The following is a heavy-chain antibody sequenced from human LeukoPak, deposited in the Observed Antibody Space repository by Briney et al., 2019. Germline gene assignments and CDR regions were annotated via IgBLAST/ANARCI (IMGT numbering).Heavy chain of an antibody. CDR2: ISYDGSNK. Sequence: GGSLRLSCAASGFTFNSYGMHWVRQAPGKGLEWVAAISYDGSNKYYADSVKGRFTISRDNSKNSLYLQMNSLRAEDTAVYYCAKLWTGATSYWGQGALVTVSS. CDR3: AKLWTGATSY. J-gene: IGHJ4*02. D-gene: IGHD3/OR15-3a*01. V-gene: IGHV3-30*18. CDR1: GFTFNSYG.